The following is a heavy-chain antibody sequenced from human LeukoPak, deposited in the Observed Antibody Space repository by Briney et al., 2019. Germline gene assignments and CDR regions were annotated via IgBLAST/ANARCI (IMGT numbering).Heavy chain of an antibody. J-gene: IGHJ4*02. V-gene: IGHV4-59*01. D-gene: IGHD6-25*01. Sequence: SETLSLTCTVSGGSIRTYYWSWIRQPPGKGLEWIGYIYYSGSTNYNPSLKSRVTISVDMSKNQFSLKLSSMTAADTAVYYCAREPRSSSDPYYFDFWGQGTLVTVSS. CDR2: IYYSGST. CDR1: GGSIRTYY. CDR3: AREPRSSSDPYYFDF.